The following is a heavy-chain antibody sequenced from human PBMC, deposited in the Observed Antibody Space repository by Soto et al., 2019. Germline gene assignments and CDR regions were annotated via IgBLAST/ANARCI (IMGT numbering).Heavy chain of an antibody. CDR2: INAGNGNT. J-gene: IGHJ3*02. CDR1: GYTFTTYA. V-gene: IGHV1-3*01. CDR3: ARKSETYYAFDI. D-gene: IGHD3-10*01. Sequence: ASVKVSCKASGYTFTTYAMHWVRQAPGQRLEWMGWINAGNGNTKYSQKFQGRVTITRDTSASTAYMEVSSLRSEDTALYYCARKSETYYAFDIWGQGTMVTVSS.